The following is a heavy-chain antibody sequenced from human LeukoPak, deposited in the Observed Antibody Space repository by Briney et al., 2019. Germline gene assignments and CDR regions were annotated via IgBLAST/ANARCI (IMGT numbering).Heavy chain of an antibody. Sequence: PGGSLRLSCSASGFTFSTYIMHWVRQAPGKGLETVSAITGNGGSTYYVDSVKGRFTISRDNSKNTLYLQMSSLRAEDTAMYYCARRDDYSAYDCWGQGTLVTVSS. CDR2: ITGNGGST. V-gene: IGHV3-64D*09. CDR1: GFTFSTYI. CDR3: ARRDDYSAYDC. D-gene: IGHD5-24*01. J-gene: IGHJ4*02.